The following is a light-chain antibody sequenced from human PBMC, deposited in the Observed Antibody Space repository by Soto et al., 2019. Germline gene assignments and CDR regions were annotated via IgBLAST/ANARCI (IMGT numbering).Light chain of an antibody. V-gene: IGKV3-20*01. J-gene: IGKJ5*01. Sequence: EVVMSQSPATLSVSPGEGATLSCRASQGIGDTLAWYQHKPGQTPRLLIYDSSTRDTGFPDRFSGSGSGTDFTLTSSRLEPEDFAVYYCQQYGSSPPITFGQGTRLEIK. CDR3: QQYGSSPPIT. CDR1: QGIGDT. CDR2: DSS.